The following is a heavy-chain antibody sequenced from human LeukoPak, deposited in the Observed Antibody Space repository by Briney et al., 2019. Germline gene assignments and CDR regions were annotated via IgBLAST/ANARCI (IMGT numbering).Heavy chain of an antibody. CDR1: GYSLTELV. Sequence: ASVKVSCKVSGYSLTELVMHWVRQAPGKGLEWMGGYEAERAKMINAQKFQVRVTMTEDPSTGTAYMELSSLRSEDTAVYYCAAGTFYSLTTVYWGQGTLVTVSS. J-gene: IGHJ4*02. V-gene: IGHV1-24*01. CDR3: AAGTFYSLTTVY. CDR2: YEAERAKM. D-gene: IGHD2/OR15-2a*01.